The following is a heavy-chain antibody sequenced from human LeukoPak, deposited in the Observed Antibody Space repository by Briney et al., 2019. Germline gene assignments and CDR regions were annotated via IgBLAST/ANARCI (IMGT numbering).Heavy chain of an antibody. CDR1: GGSISSGSYY. CDR2: IYTSGST. CDR3: ARDLQPLGGAFDI. V-gene: IGHV4-61*02. Sequence: PSETLSLTRTVSGGSISSGSYYWSWIRQPAGKGLEWIGRIYTSGSTNYNPSLKSRVTISVDTSKNQFSLKLSSVTAADTAVYYCARDLQPLGGAFDIWGQGTMVTVSS. J-gene: IGHJ3*02. D-gene: IGHD3-16*01.